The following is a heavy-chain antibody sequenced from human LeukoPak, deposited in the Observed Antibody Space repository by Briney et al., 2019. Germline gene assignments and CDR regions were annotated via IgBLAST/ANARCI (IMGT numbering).Heavy chain of an antibody. CDR3: ARCYDYFDY. CDR2: IYTSGST. CDR1: SYSNSSDYY. D-gene: IGHD2-2*01. J-gene: IGHJ4*02. V-gene: IGHV4-38-2*01. Sequence: PSETLSLTCAVSSYSNSSDYYWNWIRQPPGKGLEWIGRIYTSGSTNYNPSLKSRVTISVDTSKNQFSLKLSSVTAADTAVYYCARCYDYFDYWGQGTLVTVSS.